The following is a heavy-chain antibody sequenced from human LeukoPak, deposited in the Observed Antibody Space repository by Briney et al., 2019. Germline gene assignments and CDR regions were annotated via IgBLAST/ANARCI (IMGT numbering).Heavy chain of an antibody. Sequence: SETLSLTSTVSGGSISSGDYYWSWIRQPPGKGLEWIGYIYYSGSTYYNPSLKSRVTISVDTSKNQFSLKLSSVTAADTAVYYCARAWYYDFWSGYSKGFDYWGQGTLVTVSS. CDR1: GGSISSGDYY. CDR3: ARAWYYDFWSGYSKGFDY. D-gene: IGHD3-3*01. CDR2: IYYSGST. J-gene: IGHJ4*02. V-gene: IGHV4-30-4*08.